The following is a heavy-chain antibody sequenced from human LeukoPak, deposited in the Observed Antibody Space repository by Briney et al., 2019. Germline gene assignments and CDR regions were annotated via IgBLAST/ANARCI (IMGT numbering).Heavy chain of an antibody. V-gene: IGHV3-21*01. Sequence: ASVKVSCKASGGTFSSYTMNWVRQAPGKGLEWVSSISSSSSYIYYAESVKGRFTISRDNAKNSLYLQMNSLRAEDTAIYYCARDEYSSSWYGAFDYWGQGTLVTVSS. D-gene: IGHD6-13*01. CDR3: ARDEYSSSWYGAFDY. CDR2: ISSSSSYI. CDR1: GGTFSSYT. J-gene: IGHJ4*02.